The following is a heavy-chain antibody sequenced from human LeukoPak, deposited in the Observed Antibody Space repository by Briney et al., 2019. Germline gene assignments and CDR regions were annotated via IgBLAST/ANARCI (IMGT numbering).Heavy chain of an antibody. CDR1: GYTFTGYY. D-gene: IGHD2-2*02. J-gene: IGHJ4*02. CDR3: ARDLTSSRLYCSSTSCYTTYSN. V-gene: IGHV1-2*02. Sequence: ASVKVSCKASGYTFTGYYMHWVRQAPGQGLEWMGWINPNSGGTNYAQKFQGRVTMTRDTSISTAYMELSRLRSDATAVYYCARDLTSSRLYCSSTSCYTTYSNWGQGTLVTVSS. CDR2: INPNSGGT.